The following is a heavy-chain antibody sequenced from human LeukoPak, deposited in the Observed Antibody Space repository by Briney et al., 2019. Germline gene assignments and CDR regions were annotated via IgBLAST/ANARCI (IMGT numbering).Heavy chain of an antibody. CDR1: GYTFTSYD. Sequence: ASVTVSCTASGYTFTSYDINWVRQATGQGLEWMGWMNPNSGNTGYAQKFQGRVTMTRNTSISTAYMELSSLRSEDTAVYYCARGRWMVRDFDYWGQGTLVTVSS. CDR2: MNPNSGNT. J-gene: IGHJ4*02. CDR3: ARGRWMVRDFDY. V-gene: IGHV1-8*01. D-gene: IGHD3-10*01.